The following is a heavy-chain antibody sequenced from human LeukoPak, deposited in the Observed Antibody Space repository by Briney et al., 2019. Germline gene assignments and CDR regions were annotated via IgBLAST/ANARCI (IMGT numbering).Heavy chain of an antibody. CDR1: GFTFSSYS. D-gene: IGHD6-19*01. V-gene: IGHV3-21*01. J-gene: IGHJ5*02. Sequence: GGSLRLSCAASGFTFSSYSMNWVRQAPGKGLEWVSSMSSNSSYIYYADSVKGRFTISRDNAKNSLYLQMNSLRAEDTAVYYCAREFVGIAVAVVWFDPWGQGTLVTVSS. CDR3: AREFVGIAVAVVWFDP. CDR2: MSSNSSYI.